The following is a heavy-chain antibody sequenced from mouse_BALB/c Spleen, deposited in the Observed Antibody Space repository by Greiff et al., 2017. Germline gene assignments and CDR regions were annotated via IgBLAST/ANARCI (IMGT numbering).Heavy chain of an antibody. Sequence: EVKVIESGGGLVQPGGSLKLSCAASGFDFSRYWMSWVRQAPGKGLEWIGEINPDSSTINYTPSLKDKFIISRDNAKNTLYLQMSKVRSEDTALYYCARPYLGAMDYWGQGTSVTVSS. CDR2: INPDSSTI. V-gene: IGHV4-1*02. CDR1: GFDFSRYW. J-gene: IGHJ4*01. CDR3: ARPYLGAMDY.